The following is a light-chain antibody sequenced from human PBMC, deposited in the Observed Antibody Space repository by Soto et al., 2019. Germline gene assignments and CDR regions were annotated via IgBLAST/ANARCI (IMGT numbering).Light chain of an antibody. V-gene: IGLV2-14*01. CDR3: SSYTSSSTWV. CDR1: SSDVGGYNY. J-gene: IGLJ3*02. CDR2: DVS. Sequence: QSVLTQPASVSGSTGQSITISCTGTSSDVGGYNYVSWYQQHPGKAPKLMIYDVSNRPSGVSNRFSGSKSGNTASLTISGLQAEDEADYYCSSYTSSSTWVFGGGTQLTVL.